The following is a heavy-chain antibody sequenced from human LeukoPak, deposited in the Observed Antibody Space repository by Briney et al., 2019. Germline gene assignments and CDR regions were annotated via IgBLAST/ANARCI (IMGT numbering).Heavy chain of an antibody. CDR3: TKARGSYFDY. CDR2: ISGSGGST. CDR1: GFTFDDYA. D-gene: IGHD1-26*01. J-gene: IGHJ4*02. V-gene: IGHV3-23*01. Sequence: PGGSLRLSCAASGFTFDDYAMHWVRQAPGKGLEWVSAISGSGGSTYYADSVKGRFTISRDNSKNTLYLQMNSLRAEDTAVYYCTKARGSYFDYWGQGTLVTVSS.